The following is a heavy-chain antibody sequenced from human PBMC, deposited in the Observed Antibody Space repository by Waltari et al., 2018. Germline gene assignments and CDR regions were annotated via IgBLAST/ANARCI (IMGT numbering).Heavy chain of an antibody. J-gene: IGHJ6*04. CDR3: ARDHYYSKDV. Sequence: EVQLVESGGGLVQPGGSLRLSCEASGFIFSTYWMHWVRQAPGKGLVWVSRIENGDGGGTSYADSVKGRFTITRDNAKNTLYLQRNSLRAEDTGVYYCARDHYYSKDVWGTGTTVTVSS. CDR1: GFIFSTYW. CDR2: IENGDGGGT. V-gene: IGHV3-74*01.